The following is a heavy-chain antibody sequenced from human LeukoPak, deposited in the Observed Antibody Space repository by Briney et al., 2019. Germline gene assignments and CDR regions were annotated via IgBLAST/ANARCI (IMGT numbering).Heavy chain of an antibody. CDR2: INAGNGDT. J-gene: IGHJ4*02. CDR3: ARVYYYGSGNIREIGY. CDR1: GYTFSHYA. Sequence: ASVKVSCKASGYTFSHYAMHWVRQAPGQRLEWMGWINAGNGDTKYSLKFQGRVTITRDTSASTAYMELSSLRSEDTAVYCCARVYYYGSGNIREIGYWGQGTLVTVSS. V-gene: IGHV1-3*01. D-gene: IGHD3-10*01.